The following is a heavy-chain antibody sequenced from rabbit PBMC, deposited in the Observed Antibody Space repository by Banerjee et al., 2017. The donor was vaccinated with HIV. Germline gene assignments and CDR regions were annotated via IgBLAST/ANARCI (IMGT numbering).Heavy chain of an antibody. CDR2: MDAGDGST. V-gene: IGHV1S45*01. D-gene: IGHD3-1*01. CDR1: GFSFSVGYW. Sequence: QEQLVESGGGLVQPEGSLTLTCTASGFSFSVGYWSCWVRQAPGKGLESIGCMDAGDGSTYYASWAKGRFTISKTSSTVLTLQMTSLTAADTATYFCARGGGSLDLWGQGTLVTVS. J-gene: IGHJ4*01. CDR3: ARGGGSLDL.